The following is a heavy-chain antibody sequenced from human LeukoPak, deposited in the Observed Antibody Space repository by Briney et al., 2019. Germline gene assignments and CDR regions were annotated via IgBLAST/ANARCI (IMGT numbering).Heavy chain of an antibody. CDR3: TSSLGTNWGAYYYYMDV. D-gene: IGHD7-27*01. J-gene: IGHJ6*03. Sequence: PGGSLRLSCAASGFTFSGSDMHWVRQASGKGREWVGHIRNKANSYATAYAASVKGRFTISRDESKNTAYLQMNSLRTEDTAVYYCTSSLGTNWGAYYYYMDVWGKGTTVTVSS. V-gene: IGHV3-73*01. CDR1: GFTFSGSD. CDR2: IRNKANSYAT.